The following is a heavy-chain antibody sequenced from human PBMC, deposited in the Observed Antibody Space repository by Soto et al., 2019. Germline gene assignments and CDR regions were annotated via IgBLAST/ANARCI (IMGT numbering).Heavy chain of an antibody. J-gene: IGHJ4*02. Sequence: QVQLVQSGAEVKKPGASVKVSCKASGYTFTGYYMHWVRQAPGQGLEWMGWINPNSGGTNYAQKFQGWVTMTRDTSISTAYMELSRLRSDDTAMYYCARGGGRYCSGGSCYIDYWGQGTLVTVSS. CDR3: ARGGGRYCSGGSCYIDY. V-gene: IGHV1-2*04. D-gene: IGHD2-15*01. CDR1: GYTFTGYY. CDR2: INPNSGGT.